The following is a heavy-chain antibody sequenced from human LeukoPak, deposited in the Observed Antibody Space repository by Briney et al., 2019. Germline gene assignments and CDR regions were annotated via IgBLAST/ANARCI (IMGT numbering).Heavy chain of an antibody. CDR3: TKGFLQIDY. D-gene: IGHD2-15*01. CDR1: GGSISNYF. V-gene: IGHV4-4*09. J-gene: IGHJ4*02. Sequence: SETLSLTCTVSGGSISNYFWTWIRQPPGKGLEWIGYIYTSGNTNYNPSLESRVTMSVDTSKNQFSLRLNSVTAADTAVYYCTKGFLQIDYWGQGTLVTVSS. CDR2: IYTSGNT.